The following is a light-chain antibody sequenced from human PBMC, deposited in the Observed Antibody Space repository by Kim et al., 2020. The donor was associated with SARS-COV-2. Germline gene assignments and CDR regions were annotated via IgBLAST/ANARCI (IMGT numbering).Light chain of an antibody. CDR1: QDISSS. V-gene: IGKV1-27*01. Sequence: ASVGDSVTLTCRASQDISSSLAWYQQRPGKVPNLLVYAASSLQSGVPSRFSGSGSVTEFTLTISSLQPEDFATYYCQKYDSAPWTFGPGTKVDIK. J-gene: IGKJ1*01. CDR3: QKYDSAPWT. CDR2: AAS.